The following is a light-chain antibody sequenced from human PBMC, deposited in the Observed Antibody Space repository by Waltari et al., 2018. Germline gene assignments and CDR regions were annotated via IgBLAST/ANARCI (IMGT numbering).Light chain of an antibody. CDR3: AAWDDNLNARV. Sequence: QSVLTQPPSSSGHPGQRVTISCSGSNSKIGSNTVNWYQQFPGTAPKLLIYTNDQRPSGVPDRFSGSKSGTSASLAISGLQADDEAHYYCAAWDDNLNARVFGGGTMLTVL. V-gene: IGLV1-44*01. CDR1: NSKIGSNT. J-gene: IGLJ3*02. CDR2: TND.